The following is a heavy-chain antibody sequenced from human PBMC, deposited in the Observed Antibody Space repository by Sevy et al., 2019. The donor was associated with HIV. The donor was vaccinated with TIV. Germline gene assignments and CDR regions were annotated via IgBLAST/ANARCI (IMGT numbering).Heavy chain of an antibody. CDR1: GFSFSGYA. CDR2: ISKDGGTT. V-gene: IGHV3-64D*06. J-gene: IGHJ4*02. CDR3: VKGPRHEYSNYGLDY. D-gene: IGHD4-4*01. Sequence: GGSLRLSCSASGFSFSGYAMYWVRQAPGKGPECVSTISKDGGTTYYADSVKGKFTIFRDNSKNTLCLQMSSLRAEDTARYYLVKGPRHEYSNYGLDYWGQGTVVTVSS.